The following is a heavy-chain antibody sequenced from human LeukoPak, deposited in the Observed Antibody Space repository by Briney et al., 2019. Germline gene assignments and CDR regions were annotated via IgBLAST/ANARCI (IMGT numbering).Heavy chain of an antibody. CDR2: ISSSSSYI. V-gene: IGHV3-21*01. Sequence: GGSLRLSCAASGFTFTSYSMNWARQAPGKGLEWVSSISSSSSYIYYADSVKGRFTISRDNAKNSLYLQMSSLRAEDTAIYYCARLYDILTGAFDYWGQGTLVTVSS. CDR3: ARLYDILTGAFDY. CDR1: GFTFTSYS. J-gene: IGHJ4*02. D-gene: IGHD3-9*01.